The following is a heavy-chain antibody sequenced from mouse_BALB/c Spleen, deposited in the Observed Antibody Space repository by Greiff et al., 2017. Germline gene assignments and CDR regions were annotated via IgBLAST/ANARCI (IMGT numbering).Heavy chain of an antibody. CDR3: ARMISYAMDY. CDR2: IDPANGNT. D-gene: IGHD2-4*01. CDR1: GFNIKDSY. J-gene: IGHJ4*01. Sequence: VQLKQSGAELVKPGASVKLSCTASGFNIKDSYMHWVKQRPEQGLEWIGRIDPANGNTKYDPKFQGKATITADTSSNTAYLQLSSLTSEDTAVYYCARMISYAMDYWGQGTSVTVSS. V-gene: IGHV14-3*02.